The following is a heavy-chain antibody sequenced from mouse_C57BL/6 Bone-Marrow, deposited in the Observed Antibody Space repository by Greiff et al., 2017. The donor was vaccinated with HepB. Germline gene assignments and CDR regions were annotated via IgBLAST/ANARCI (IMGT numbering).Heavy chain of an antibody. V-gene: IGHV5-4*01. CDR1: GFTFSSYA. CDR2: ISDGGSYT. D-gene: IGHD1-1*01. CDR3: ASSNPITTVVAGAMDY. Sequence: EVQVVESGGGLVKPGGSLKLSCAASGFTFSSYAMSWVRQTPEKRLEWVATISDGGSYTYYPDNVKGRFTISRDNAKNNLYLQMSHLKSEDTAMYYCASSNPITTVVAGAMDYWGQGTSVTVSS. J-gene: IGHJ4*01.